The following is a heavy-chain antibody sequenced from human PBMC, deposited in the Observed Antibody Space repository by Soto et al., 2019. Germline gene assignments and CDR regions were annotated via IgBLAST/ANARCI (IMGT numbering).Heavy chain of an antibody. J-gene: IGHJ3*02. CDR1: GDSVSSNSAA. Sequence: SQTLSLTCAISGDSVSSNSAAWNWIRQSLSRGLEWLGRTYYRSKWYNDYAVSVKSRITITPDTSKNQFSLQLNSLRAEDTAVYYCARGPLYGSGTYYNAQGNAFDIWGQGTMVTVSS. V-gene: IGHV6-1*01. CDR2: TYYRSKWYN. D-gene: IGHD3-10*01. CDR3: ARGPLYGSGTYYNAQGNAFDI.